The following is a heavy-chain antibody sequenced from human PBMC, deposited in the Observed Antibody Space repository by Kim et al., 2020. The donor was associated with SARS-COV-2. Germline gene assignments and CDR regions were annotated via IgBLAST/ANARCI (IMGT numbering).Heavy chain of an antibody. Sequence: ASVKVSCKASGYTFTSYYMHWVRQAPGQGLEWMGLINPSGGSTSYAQKFQGRVTMTRDTSTSTVYMELSSLRSEDTAVYYCARDLTTTDGYRDYYYGMDVWGQGNTVTVSS. V-gene: IGHV1-46*01. CDR2: INPSGGST. J-gene: IGHJ6*02. CDR3: ARDLTTTDGYRDYYYGMDV. CDR1: GYTFTSYY. D-gene: IGHD5-12*01.